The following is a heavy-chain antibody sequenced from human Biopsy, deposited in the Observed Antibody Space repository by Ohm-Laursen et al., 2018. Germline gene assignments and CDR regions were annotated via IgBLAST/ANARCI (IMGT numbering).Heavy chain of an antibody. V-gene: IGHV1-2*02. J-gene: IGHJ3*01. CDR2: INPNSGGT. D-gene: IGHD3-16*02. CDR1: GYTFTGYY. Sequence: SVKVSCKASGYTFTGYYMHWVRQAPGQGLEWMGWINPNSGGTNYAQKFQGRVTMTRDTSISTAYMELSRLRSDDTAVYYRARDIMNPIGGLVARSDVFDVWGQGTMVTVSS. CDR3: ARDIMNPIGGLVARSDVFDV.